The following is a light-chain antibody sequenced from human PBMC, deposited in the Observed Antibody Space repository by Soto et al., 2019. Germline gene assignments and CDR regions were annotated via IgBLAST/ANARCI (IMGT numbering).Light chain of an antibody. V-gene: IGKV1-5*03. J-gene: IGKJ1*01. CDR1: RSLTRW. Sequence: IQISQSPSTLSASVGYTVTISCRARRSLTRWWVWYQQKPGKAPELLIYETAILQSGVPSRFSAGGSGTDFTLTISGLQPDDIATYYCQQYSTFWTFGQGTRVELK. CDR2: ETA. CDR3: QQYSTFWT.